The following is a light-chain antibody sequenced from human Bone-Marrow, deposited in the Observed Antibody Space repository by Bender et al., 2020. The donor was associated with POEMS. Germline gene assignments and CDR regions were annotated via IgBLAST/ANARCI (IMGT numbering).Light chain of an antibody. J-gene: IGLJ2*01. CDR1: KLGDKY. Sequence: SYGLTQPPSVSVSPGQTASITCSGDKLGDKYACWYQQKSGQSPVLVIYQDKKRPSGIPERFSGSTSGNTATLTISGTQPLDEADYYCQTWDSGSLFGGGTKVTVL. CDR2: QDK. CDR3: QTWDSGSL. V-gene: IGLV3-1*01.